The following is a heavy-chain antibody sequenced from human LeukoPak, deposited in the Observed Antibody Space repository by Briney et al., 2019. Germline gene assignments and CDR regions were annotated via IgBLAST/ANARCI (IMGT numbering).Heavy chain of an antibody. Sequence: GGSLRLSCAASGFTFSTYSMNWVRQAPGKGLEWVSYISSNSRTIYYADSVKGRFTISRDNAKNSLYLQMNSLRAEDTAVYYCARVFYYDSSGHPHAFDIWGQGTMVAVSS. CDR1: GFTFSTYS. CDR2: ISSNSRTI. V-gene: IGHV3-48*01. CDR3: ARVFYYDSSGHPHAFDI. D-gene: IGHD3-22*01. J-gene: IGHJ3*02.